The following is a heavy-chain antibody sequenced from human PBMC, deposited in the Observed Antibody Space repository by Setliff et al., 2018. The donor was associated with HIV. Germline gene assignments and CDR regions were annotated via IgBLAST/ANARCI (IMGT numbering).Heavy chain of an antibody. CDR1: GGSFSGYY. V-gene: IGHV4-34*01. CDR2: INHSGST. Sequence: SETLSLTCAVYGGSFSGYYWSWIRQPPGKGLEWIGEINHSGSTNYNPSLKSRVTISVDTSKNQFSLKLSSVTAADTAVYYCARDLHIVVVTAFHDAFDIWGQGTMVTVS. CDR3: ARDLHIVVVTAFHDAFDI. J-gene: IGHJ3*02. D-gene: IGHD2-21*02.